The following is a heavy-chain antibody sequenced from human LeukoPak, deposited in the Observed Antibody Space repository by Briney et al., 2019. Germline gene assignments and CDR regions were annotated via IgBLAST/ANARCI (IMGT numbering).Heavy chain of an antibody. J-gene: IGHJ4*02. V-gene: IGHV4-39*01. CDR3: ARLGQRSNWGYIFPIEGGVY. CDR1: GGSISSSSYY. CDR2: IYYSGST. Sequence: SETLSLTCTVSGGSISSSSYYWGWIRQPPGKGLEWIGSIYYSGSTYYNPSLKSRVTISVDTSKNQFSPKLSSVTAADTAVYYCARLGQRSNWGYIFPIEGGVYWGQGTLVTVSS. D-gene: IGHD2-8*02.